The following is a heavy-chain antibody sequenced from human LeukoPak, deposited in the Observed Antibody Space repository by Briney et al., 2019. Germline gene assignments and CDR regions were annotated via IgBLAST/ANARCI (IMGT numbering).Heavy chain of an antibody. J-gene: IGHJ4*02. CDR2: IIPFFGTT. Sequence: ASVKVSCKTSGSTFSNYAFGWVRQAPGQGLEWMGSIIPFFGTTDYAQKLQGRVTITADKSTNTAYIELSSLRSEDTAVYYCARAYYHGSGSYYFFDYWGQGTLVTVSS. CDR1: GSTFSNYA. D-gene: IGHD3-10*01. CDR3: ARAYYHGSGSYYFFDY. V-gene: IGHV1-69*06.